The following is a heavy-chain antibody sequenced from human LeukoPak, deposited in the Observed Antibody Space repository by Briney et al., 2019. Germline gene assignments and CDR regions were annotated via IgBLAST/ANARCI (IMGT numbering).Heavy chain of an antibody. CDR1: GFTFSSYW. Sequence: GGSLRLSCAASGFTFSSYWMHWVRQAPGKGLVWVSRINSDGTNTNYADSVKGRFTISRDNSKNTLYLQMNSLRAEDTAVYYCARGSVLTFHYWGQGTLVTVSS. V-gene: IGHV3-74*01. CDR3: ARGSVLTFHY. D-gene: IGHD3-10*01. J-gene: IGHJ4*02. CDR2: INSDGTNT.